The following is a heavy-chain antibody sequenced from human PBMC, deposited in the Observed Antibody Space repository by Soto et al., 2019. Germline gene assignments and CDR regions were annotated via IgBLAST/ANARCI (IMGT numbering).Heavy chain of an antibody. D-gene: IGHD2-2*01. CDR3: AKGSFTNSPDH. Sequence: SGGSLRLSCSASGFTFSSYAMHWFRQAPGKGLEYVSAISINGCSTXXADSVKSXXTISRDNSKNTXYLQMXSLRAEETAIYYCAKGSFTNSPDHWGQGTLVTVSS. CDR2: ISINGCST. CDR1: GFTFSSYA. J-gene: IGHJ4*02. V-gene: IGHV3-64D*06.